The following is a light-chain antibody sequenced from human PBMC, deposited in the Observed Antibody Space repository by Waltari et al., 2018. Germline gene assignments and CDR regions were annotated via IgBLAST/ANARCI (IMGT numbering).Light chain of an antibody. J-gene: IGLJ3*02. CDR2: KDR. Sequence: SYELTQPSSVSVSPGQTARITCSGAVLAKQYARWFQQKPGQAPVLVIYKDRERPSGIPERFSGSSSGTTVTLTISGAQVEDEADYYCYSAADNNRVFGGGTKLTVL. CDR1: VLAKQY. CDR3: YSAADNNRV. V-gene: IGLV3-27*01.